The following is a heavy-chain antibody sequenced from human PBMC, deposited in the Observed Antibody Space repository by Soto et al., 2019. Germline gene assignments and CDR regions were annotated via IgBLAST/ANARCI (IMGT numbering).Heavy chain of an antibody. CDR2: IYYSGSS. CDR1: GGSVSSGSYY. CDR3: AGASCWLPYYRY. D-gene: IGHD6-19*01. Sequence: PSETLSLTCTVSGGSVSSGSYYWSFIRQPPGKGLEWTGYIYYSGSSNYNPSLKSRVTISVDTSKNQFPLKLSSVTAADTAVYYCAGASCWLPYYRYWGKGPLGTVSS. V-gene: IGHV4-61*01. J-gene: IGHJ4*02.